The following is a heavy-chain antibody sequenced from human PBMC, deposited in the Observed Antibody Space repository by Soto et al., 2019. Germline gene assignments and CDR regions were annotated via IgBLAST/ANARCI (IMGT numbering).Heavy chain of an antibody. J-gene: IGHJ4*02. V-gene: IGHV3-21*01. CDR1: GFTFSSYS. CDR3: ARELYYYDSSGSNSY. Sequence: PGGSLRLSCAASGFTFSSYSMNWVRQAPGKGLEWVSSISSSSSYIYYADSVKGRFTISRDNAKNSLYLQMNSLRAEDTAVYYCARELYYYDSSGSNSYWGQGTLVTVSS. CDR2: ISSSSSYI. D-gene: IGHD3-22*01.